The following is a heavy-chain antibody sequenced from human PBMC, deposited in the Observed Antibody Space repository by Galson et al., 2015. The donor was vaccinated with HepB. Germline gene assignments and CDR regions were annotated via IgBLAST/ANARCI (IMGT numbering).Heavy chain of an antibody. J-gene: IGHJ5*02. CDR3: ARGGYSSGWYGTNWFDP. V-gene: IGHV3-30*04. Sequence: SLRLSCAASGFTFSSYAMHWVRRAPGKGLEWVAVISYDGSNKYYADSVKGRFTISRDNSKNTLYLQMNSLRAEDTAVYYCARGGYSSGWYGTNWFDPWGQGTLVTVSP. D-gene: IGHD6-19*01. CDR2: ISYDGSNK. CDR1: GFTFSSYA.